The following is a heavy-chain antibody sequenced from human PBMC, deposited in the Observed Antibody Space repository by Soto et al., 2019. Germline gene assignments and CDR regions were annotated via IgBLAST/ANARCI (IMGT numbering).Heavy chain of an antibody. J-gene: IGHJ4*02. CDR2: SWSDGSYD. CDR3: ARGTGSGSFLIDY. D-gene: IGHD3-10*01. CDR1: GFIFSHYA. Sequence: QVQLVESGGGVVQPGGSVRLSCAASGFIFSHYAMHWVRQAPGQGLEWVALSWSDGSYDHYTESVKGRFTISRDNSKNTLYVQMNSLRVEDTAVYFCARGTGSGSFLIDYWGQRTLVTVSS. V-gene: IGHV3-33*01.